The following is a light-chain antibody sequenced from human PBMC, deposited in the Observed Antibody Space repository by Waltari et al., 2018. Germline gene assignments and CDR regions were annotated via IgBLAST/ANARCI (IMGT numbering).Light chain of an antibody. J-gene: IGKJ1*01. CDR1: QSISSY. V-gene: IGKV1-39*01. Sequence: DIQMTQSPSSLSASVGDRVTITCRASQSISSYLNWYQQKPGKAPKLLNYAASSLQSGVPSRFSGSGSGTDFTLTISSLQPEDFATYYCQQSYSTPSTFGQGTKVEIK. CDR3: QQSYSTPST. CDR2: AAS.